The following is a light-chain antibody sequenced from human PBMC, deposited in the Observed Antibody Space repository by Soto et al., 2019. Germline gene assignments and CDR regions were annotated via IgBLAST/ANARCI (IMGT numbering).Light chain of an antibody. CDR1: QSLVSSDGNTY. CDR2: QVS. Sequence: DVVMTQSPLSVPVTLGQPASISCRSSQSLVSSDGNTYLNWFHQRPGQSPRRLIYQVSNRDSGVPDRFSGSGSGTDFTLKISRVEAEDVGIYYCMQGTHWPPYTFGQGTKLEFK. CDR3: MQGTHWPPYT. J-gene: IGKJ2*01. V-gene: IGKV2-30*01.